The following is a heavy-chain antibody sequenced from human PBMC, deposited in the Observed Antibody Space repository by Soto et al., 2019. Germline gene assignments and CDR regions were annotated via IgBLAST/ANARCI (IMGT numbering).Heavy chain of an antibody. V-gene: IGHV4-34*01. J-gene: IGHJ6*02. CDR2: INHSGST. CDR1: GGSFSGYY. Sequence: SETLSLTCAVYGGSFSGYYWSWIRQPPGKGLEWIGEINHSGSTNYNPSLKSRVTISVDTSKNQFSLKLSSVTAADTAVYYCARDIGAVVGTGYYYYGMDVWGQGTTVTVSS. D-gene: IGHD6-19*01. CDR3: ARDIGAVVGTGYYYYGMDV.